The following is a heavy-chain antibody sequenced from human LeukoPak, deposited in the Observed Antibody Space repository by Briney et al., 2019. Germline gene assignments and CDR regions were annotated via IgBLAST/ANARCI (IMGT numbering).Heavy chain of an antibody. V-gene: IGHV1-2*02. CDR2: INPNSGGT. J-gene: IGHJ3*02. Sequence: GASVKVSCKASGYTFTGYYMHWVRQAPGQGLEWMGWINPNSGGTNYAQKFQGRVTMTRDTSISTAYMELSRLRSDDTAVYYCAREQGGYSSGWYGAAFDIWGQGTMVTVSS. CDR1: GYTFTGYY. D-gene: IGHD6-19*01. CDR3: AREQGGYSSGWYGAAFDI.